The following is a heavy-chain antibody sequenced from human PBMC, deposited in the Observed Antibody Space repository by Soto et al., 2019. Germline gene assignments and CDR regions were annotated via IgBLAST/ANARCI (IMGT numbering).Heavy chain of an antibody. J-gene: IGHJ4*02. CDR2: INHSGST. Sequence: SETLSLTCAVYGGSFSGYYWSWIRQPPGKGLEWIGEINHSGSTNYNPSLKSRVTISVDTSKNQLSLKLSSVTAADTAVYYCARDRRVGAYFDYWGQGTLVTVS. D-gene: IGHD1-26*01. CDR1: GGSFSGYY. V-gene: IGHV4-34*01. CDR3: ARDRRVGAYFDY.